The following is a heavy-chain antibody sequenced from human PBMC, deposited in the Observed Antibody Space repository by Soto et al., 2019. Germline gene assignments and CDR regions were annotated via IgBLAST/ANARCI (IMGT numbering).Heavy chain of an antibody. Sequence: GASVKVSCKASGYTFTSYGISWVRQAPGQGLEWMGWISAYNGNTNYAQKLQGRVTMTTDTSTSTAYMELRSLRSDETAVYYCARGLEYCSGGSCYFRTFDYWGQGTLVTVSS. D-gene: IGHD2-15*01. V-gene: IGHV1-18*04. CDR1: GYTFTSYG. J-gene: IGHJ4*02. CDR2: ISAYNGNT. CDR3: ARGLEYCSGGSCYFRTFDY.